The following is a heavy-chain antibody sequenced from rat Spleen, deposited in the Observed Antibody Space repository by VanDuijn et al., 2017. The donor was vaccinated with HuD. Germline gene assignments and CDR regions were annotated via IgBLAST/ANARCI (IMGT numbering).Heavy chain of an antibody. Sequence: EVQLVESGGGLVQPGRSLKLSCVASGFTFKNYWMTWIRQAPGKGLEWVASITNSAGSTYYPDSVKGRFTISRDNAKSTLYLQMNSLRSEDTATYYCTRDSPAYYGYNLDYWGQGVMVTVSS. J-gene: IGHJ2*01. CDR2: ITNSAGST. CDR1: GFTFKNYW. V-gene: IGHV5-31*01. D-gene: IGHD1-9*01. CDR3: TRDSPAYYGYNLDY.